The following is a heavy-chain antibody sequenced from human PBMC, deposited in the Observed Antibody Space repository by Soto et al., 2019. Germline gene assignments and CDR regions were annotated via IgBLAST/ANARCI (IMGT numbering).Heavy chain of an antibody. CDR1: GYSISTADYY. CDR3: ARGLPYCDYDYFDY. J-gene: IGHJ4*01. D-gene: IGHD4-17*01. CDR2: IDYRGNA. V-gene: IGHV4-30-4*01. Sequence: SETLSLTCTVSGYSISTADYYWSWIRQPPGKGLEWIGSIDYRGNAYYNPSLKSRLTISLDTSKNQFSLKLSSVTAADTAVYYWARGLPYCDYDYFDYWGHGTRVTVPS.